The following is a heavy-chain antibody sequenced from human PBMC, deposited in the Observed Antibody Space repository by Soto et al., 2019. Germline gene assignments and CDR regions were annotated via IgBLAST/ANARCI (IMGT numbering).Heavy chain of an antibody. CDR1: GFTFRDHA. CDR2: ISANGGSI. J-gene: IGHJ5*02. V-gene: IGHV3-23*01. Sequence: EAQLLASGGGLVQPGGSLRLSCVGSGFTFRDHAMRWVRQAPGRGLEWVSAISANGGSIQHADSVKGRFSVSRDNAKNTVYLQMDNLRTEDSAVYYCAKDRYYDTPGWFDPWGQGSRVIVSS. D-gene: IGHD3-22*01. CDR3: AKDRYYDTPGWFDP.